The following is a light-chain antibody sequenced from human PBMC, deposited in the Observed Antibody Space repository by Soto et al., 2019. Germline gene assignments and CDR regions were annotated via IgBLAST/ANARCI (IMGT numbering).Light chain of an antibody. V-gene: IGKV3-15*01. CDR3: QQYSIWRT. CDR1: ESVSSN. Sequence: DIVMPQYPANLSLSPGERATLSCRASESVSSNLAWYQQKAGQAPRLLIYGASTRATGIPARFSGSGSGTDFTLTISSLQSEDFAVYYCQQYSIWRTFGQGTKVDTK. J-gene: IGKJ1*01. CDR2: GAS.